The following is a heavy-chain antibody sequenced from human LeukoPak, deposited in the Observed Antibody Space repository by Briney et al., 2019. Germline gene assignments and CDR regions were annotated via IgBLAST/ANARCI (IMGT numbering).Heavy chain of an antibody. CDR3: ARGYCSGGSCYLSNWFDP. Sequence: SETLSPTCAVSGGSISSGGYSWSWIRQPPGKGLEWIGYIYHSGSTYYNPSLKSRVTISVDRSKNQFSLKLSSVTAADTAVYYCARGYCSGGSCYLSNWFDPWGQGTLVTASS. D-gene: IGHD2-15*01. V-gene: IGHV4-30-2*01. CDR2: IYHSGST. J-gene: IGHJ5*02. CDR1: GGSISSGGYS.